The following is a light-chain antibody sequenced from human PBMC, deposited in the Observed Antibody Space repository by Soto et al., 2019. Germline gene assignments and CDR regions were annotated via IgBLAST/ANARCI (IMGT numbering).Light chain of an antibody. CDR1: QSVSSNY. J-gene: IGKJ2*01. CDR2: GAS. V-gene: IGKV3-20*01. CDR3: RQYGSSPYT. Sequence: EIVLTQSPGTLSLSPGERATLSCRASQSVSSNYLAWYQQKPGQTPRLLIYGASSRATGIPDRFSGSGSGTDFTLTISRRDPEECAVYYSRQYGSSPYTVGQGTKLEIK.